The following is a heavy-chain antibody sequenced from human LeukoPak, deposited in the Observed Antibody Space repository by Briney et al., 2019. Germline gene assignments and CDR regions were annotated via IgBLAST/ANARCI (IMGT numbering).Heavy chain of an antibody. J-gene: IGHJ5*02. CDR3: AKDIASWFSAPLS. CDR2: ISGSGGST. Sequence: GGSLRLSCAASGFTFSSYAMTWVRQALGKGLEWVSGISGSGGSTYYADSVKGRFTISRDNSENTLYLQMNSLRAEDTAVYYCAKDIASWFSAPLSWGQGTLVTVSS. CDR1: GFTFSSYA. D-gene: IGHD3-22*01. V-gene: IGHV3-23*01.